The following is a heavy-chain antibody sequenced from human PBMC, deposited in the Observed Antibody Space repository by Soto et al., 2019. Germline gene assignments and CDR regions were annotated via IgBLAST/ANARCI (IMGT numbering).Heavy chain of an antibody. CDR1: LSTTEVG. V-gene: IGHV2-5*02. J-gene: IGHJ4*02. Sequence: LSTTEVGVSRIRQPKGKALEWLALIYWDNDKYYNSSLQSRLTIARDTSKNQVVLTMTNVDPVDTATYYCAHSPGVFYYDSSGSFHLDYWGQGTLVTVSS. CDR2: IYWDNDK. D-gene: IGHD3-22*01. CDR3: AHSPGVFYYDSSGSFHLDY.